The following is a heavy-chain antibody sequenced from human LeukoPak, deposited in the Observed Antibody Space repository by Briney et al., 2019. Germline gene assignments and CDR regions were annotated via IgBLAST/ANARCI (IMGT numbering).Heavy chain of an antibody. CDR3: ARGNAYDNSGYYYPQPHTTTSLSCYFDY. V-gene: IGHV3-74*01. D-gene: IGHD3-22*01. CDR1: GNYW. J-gene: IGHJ4*02. Sequence: GGSLRLSCAASGNYWMHWVRQAPGKGLVWVSHINSDGSWTSYADSVKGRFTISKDNAKNTVYLQMNNLRAEDTAVYYCARGNAYDNSGYYYPQPHTTTSLSCYFDYWGQGTLVTVSS. CDR2: INSDGSWT.